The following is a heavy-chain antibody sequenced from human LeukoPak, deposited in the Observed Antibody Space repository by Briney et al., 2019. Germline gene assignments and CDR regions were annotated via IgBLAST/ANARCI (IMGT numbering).Heavy chain of an antibody. V-gene: IGHV3-66*01. Sequence: PGGSLRLSCAASGFTVSTNYMTWIRQAPGKGLEWVSVMYTLGNTNYADSVRGRFTISRDNSKNTLYLQMNSLRAEDTAVYYCARSLLRLGELSLFYWGQGTLVTVSS. D-gene: IGHD3-16*02. CDR1: GFTVSTNY. CDR2: MYTLGNT. CDR3: ARSLLRLGELSLFY. J-gene: IGHJ4*02.